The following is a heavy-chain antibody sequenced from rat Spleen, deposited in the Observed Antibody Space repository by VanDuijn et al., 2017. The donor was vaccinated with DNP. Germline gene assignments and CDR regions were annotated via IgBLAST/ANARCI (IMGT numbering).Heavy chain of an antibody. V-gene: IGHV5S13*01. CDR2: IGSTGANS. Sequence: EVRLVESGGGLVQPGRSLKLSCAASGFTFSNYGMAWVRQTPEKGLEWVATIGSTGANSYYRNSVEGRFSISRDNAKTTLNLQMDSLRSEDTATYYCVTRGKYGGYDYWGQGVMVTVSS. J-gene: IGHJ2*01. CDR1: GFTFSNYG. D-gene: IGHD1-11*01. CDR3: VTRGKYGGYDY.